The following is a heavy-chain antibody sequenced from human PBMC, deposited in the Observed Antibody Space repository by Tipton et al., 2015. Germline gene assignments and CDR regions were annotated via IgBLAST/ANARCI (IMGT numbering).Heavy chain of an antibody. Sequence: SLRLSCAASGFTFDEYTMHWVRQAPGQGLEWVSLISWDGGTTYYADSVQGRFTISRDNSKNSLYLQISGLRAEDTALYYCAKDKGAAMPGDCFDYWGQGTLVTVSS. CDR1: GFTFDEYT. CDR3: AKDKGAAMPGDCFDY. V-gene: IGHV3-43*01. CDR2: ISWDGGTT. D-gene: IGHD2-2*01. J-gene: IGHJ4*02.